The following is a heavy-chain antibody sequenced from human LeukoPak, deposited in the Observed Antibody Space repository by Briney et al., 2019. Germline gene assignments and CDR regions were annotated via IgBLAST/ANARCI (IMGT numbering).Heavy chain of an antibody. D-gene: IGHD3-9*01. V-gene: IGHV3-7*02. J-gene: IGHJ4*02. CDR3: ARHMSSHWLSDIDY. CDR2: IKQDGSEK. CDR1: GFTFSRYW. Sequence: GGSLRLSCAASGFTFSRYWMSWVRQAPGKGLEWVANIKQDGSEKYYVDSVKGRFTISRDNSRNTLYLQMTSLRAEDTAVYYCARHMSSHWLSDIDYWGQGTLVTVSS.